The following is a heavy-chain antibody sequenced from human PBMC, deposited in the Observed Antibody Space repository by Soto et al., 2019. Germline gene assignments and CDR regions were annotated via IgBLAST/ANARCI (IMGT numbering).Heavy chain of an antibody. J-gene: IGHJ6*02. V-gene: IGHV6-1*01. CDR2: TYYKSKWNN. Sequence: PSQTLSLTCVISGDSVSSNSAGWNWIRQSPSRGLEWLGGTYYKSKWNNDYALSVKSRITINPDTSKNQFSPHLHSVTPEDTAVYYCTGITWFRGMDVWGQGTPVTVSS. CDR1: GDSVSSNSAG. CDR3: TGITWFRGMDV. D-gene: IGHD3-10*01.